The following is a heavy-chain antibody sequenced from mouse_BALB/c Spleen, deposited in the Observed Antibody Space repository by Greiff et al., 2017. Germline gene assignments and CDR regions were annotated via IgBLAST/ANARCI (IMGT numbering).Heavy chain of an antibody. Sequence: EVQLQQSGAELVRSGASVKLSCTASGFNIKDYYMHWVKQRPEQGLEWIGWIDPENGDTEYAPKFQGKATMTADTSSNTAYLQLSSLTSEDTAVYYCNAGSYVTGDYAMDYWGQGTSGTVSS. CDR3: NAGSYVTGDYAMDY. J-gene: IGHJ4*01. CDR1: GFNIKDYY. CDR2: IDPENGDT. V-gene: IGHV14-4*02.